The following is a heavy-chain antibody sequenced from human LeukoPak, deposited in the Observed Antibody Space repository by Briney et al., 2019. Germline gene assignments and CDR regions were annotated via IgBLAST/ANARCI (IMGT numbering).Heavy chain of an antibody. Sequence: ASVKVSCKASGYIFTSYDFNWVRQATGQRPEWMGWMSPNSGDTGYAQKFQDRVTMTRNTSISTAYMELSSLRSDDTAVYYCARGPPNWGYDYWGPGTLVTVSS. V-gene: IGHV1-8*01. D-gene: IGHD7-27*01. CDR3: ARGPPNWGYDY. J-gene: IGHJ4*02. CDR1: GYIFTSYD. CDR2: MSPNSGDT.